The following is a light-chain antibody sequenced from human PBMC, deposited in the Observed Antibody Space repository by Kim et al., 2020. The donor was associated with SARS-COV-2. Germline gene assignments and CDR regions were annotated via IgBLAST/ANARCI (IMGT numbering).Light chain of an antibody. CDR3: MQGPHWPFT. CDR2: KVS. J-gene: IGKJ3*01. V-gene: IGKV2-30*01. Sequence: SISCGSSQSVVYSDRNIYLNWFHQRRGQSPRGLNYKVSIRDSGVPDRFSGSGSGTDFTLQIRRVEDEDVGVYYCMQGPHWPFTFGPGTKVDIK. CDR1: QSVVYSDRNIY.